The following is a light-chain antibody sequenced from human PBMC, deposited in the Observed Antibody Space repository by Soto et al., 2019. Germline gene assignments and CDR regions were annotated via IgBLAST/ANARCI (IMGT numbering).Light chain of an antibody. CDR2: GAS. CDR3: QQHNNWPPWT. J-gene: IGKJ1*01. Sequence: EIVMTQSPATLSVSPGERATLSCRASQSVSSNLAWYQQKPGQAPRLLIYGASTRPTGIPARFSGNGSGTEFTLTISRLQSEDLAVYYCQQHNNWPPWTFGQGTKLELK. V-gene: IGKV3-15*01. CDR1: QSVSSN.